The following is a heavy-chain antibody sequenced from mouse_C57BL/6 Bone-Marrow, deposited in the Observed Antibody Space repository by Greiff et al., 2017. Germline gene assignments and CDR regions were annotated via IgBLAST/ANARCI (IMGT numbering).Heavy chain of an antibody. CDR1: GYSFTGYY. CDR3: ARYYYGSRDAMDY. J-gene: IGHJ4*01. D-gene: IGHD1-1*01. CDR2: INPSTGGT. Sequence: EVQLQQSGPELVKPGASVKISCKASGYSFTGYYMNWVKQSPEKSLEWIGEINPSTGGTTYNQKFKAKATLTVDKSSSTAYMQLKSLTSEDSAVYYCARYYYGSRDAMDYWGQGTSVTVSS. V-gene: IGHV1-42*01.